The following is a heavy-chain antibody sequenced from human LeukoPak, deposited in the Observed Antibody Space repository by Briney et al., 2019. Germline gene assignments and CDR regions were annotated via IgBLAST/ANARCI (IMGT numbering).Heavy chain of an antibody. D-gene: IGHD4-17*01. CDR1: GGSSSSHY. V-gene: IGHV4-59*11. CDR2: ISYIGST. Sequence: SETLSLTCTVSGGSSSSHYWSWIRQPPGKGLEWIGYISYIGSTNYNPSLKSRVTISVDTSKNQFSLKLSSVTAADTAVYYCARDPTTVTKGLDIWGQGTMVTVSS. J-gene: IGHJ3*02. CDR3: ARDPTTVTKGLDI.